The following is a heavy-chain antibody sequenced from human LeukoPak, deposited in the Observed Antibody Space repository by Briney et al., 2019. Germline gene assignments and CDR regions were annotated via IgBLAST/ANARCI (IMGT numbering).Heavy chain of an antibody. Sequence: GGSLRLSCAASGFTFSTYVMSLVGQAPGKGLEWVSAISGRGGSTYYADSVKGRFTISRDNSKNTLYLQMNSLGADDTAVYYCAKGNWRYFDYWGQGTLVTVSS. D-gene: IGHD1-1*01. CDR1: GFTFSTYV. V-gene: IGHV3-23*01. J-gene: IGHJ4*02. CDR2: ISGRGGST. CDR3: AKGNWRYFDY.